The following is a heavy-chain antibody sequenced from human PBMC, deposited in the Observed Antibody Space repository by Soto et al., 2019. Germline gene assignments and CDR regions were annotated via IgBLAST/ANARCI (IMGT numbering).Heavy chain of an antibody. CDR3: ARPVQLWSNWFDP. CDR2: INHSGST. V-gene: IGHV4-34*01. J-gene: IGHJ5*02. D-gene: IGHD5-18*01. CDR1: GGSFSGYY. Sequence: QVQLQQWGAGLLKPSETLSLTCAVYGGSFSGYYWSWIRQPPGKGLEWIGEINHSGSTNYNPSLTSRVTISVDTSKTQFSLKLSAVTAADTAVYYCARPVQLWSNWFDPWGQGTLVTVSS.